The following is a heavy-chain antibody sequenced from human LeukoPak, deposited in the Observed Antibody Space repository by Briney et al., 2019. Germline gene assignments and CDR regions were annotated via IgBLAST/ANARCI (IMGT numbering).Heavy chain of an antibody. CDR2: IYSGDSS. CDR3: ASRRDGYHIGAFDL. D-gene: IGHD5-24*01. J-gene: IGHJ3*01. CDR1: GLTVRSNY. Sequence: PGGSLRLSCAASGLTVRSNYMTWVRQAPGKGLEWVSVIYSGDSSFYADSAKGRFTISRDNSKNTLYLQMNNLRAEDTAVYYCASRRDGYHIGAFDLWGQGTVVTVSS. V-gene: IGHV3-66*01.